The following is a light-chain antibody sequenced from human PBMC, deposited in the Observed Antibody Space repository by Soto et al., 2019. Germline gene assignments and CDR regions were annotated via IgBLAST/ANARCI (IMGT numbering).Light chain of an antibody. CDR1: QRFGSS. CDR2: DAF. J-gene: IGKJ5*01. Sequence: IGFTQSLATLSLSTGERSTLSCLVSQRFGSSLAWYQQRPGQAPRLLIYDAFIRDTGIPARCSGSESGTDFTLTISSLEPEDFVVYYSEHRSRWPVTFGEGTRLEIK. V-gene: IGKV3-11*01. CDR3: EHRSRWPVT.